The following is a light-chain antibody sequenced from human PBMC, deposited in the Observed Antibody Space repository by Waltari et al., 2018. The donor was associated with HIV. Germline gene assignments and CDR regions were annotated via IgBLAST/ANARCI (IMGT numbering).Light chain of an antibody. CDR1: SNDVGGYNY. CDR3: ESYTSTSVWV. CDR2: DVS. J-gene: IGLJ3*02. Sequence: QSALTQPASVSGSPGQSITISSTGSSNDVGGYNYVSWYQKHPGNAPRLMRYDVSTRPSGVSDRFSGSKSGDTASLTISGLQPEDEADYYCESYTSTSVWVFGGGTRLTVL. V-gene: IGLV2-14*03.